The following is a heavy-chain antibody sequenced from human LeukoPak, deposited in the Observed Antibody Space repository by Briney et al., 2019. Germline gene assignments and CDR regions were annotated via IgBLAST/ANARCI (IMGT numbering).Heavy chain of an antibody. CDR3: AKHGGGWEYCSGGSCWHGCDY. CDR1: GFTFSSYA. J-gene: IGHJ4*02. D-gene: IGHD2-15*01. CDR2: DSGSVGST. V-gene: IGHV3-23*01. Sequence: GGSLRLSCAASGFTFSSYAMSSVRQAPGKGLEWVSADSGSVGSTYYADSVKGRFTISRDYSKITLYLQMNSLRAEDTAVYYCAKHGGGWEYCSGGSCWHGCDYWGQGTLVTVSS.